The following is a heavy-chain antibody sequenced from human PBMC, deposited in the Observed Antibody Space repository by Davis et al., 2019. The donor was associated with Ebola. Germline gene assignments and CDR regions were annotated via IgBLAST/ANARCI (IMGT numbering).Heavy chain of an antibody. D-gene: IGHD2-2*01. CDR2: ISSSSNYI. CDR1: GFPFTTYT. J-gene: IGHJ4*02. Sequence: GESLKISCAASGFPFTTYTLNWVRQAPGKGLEWVSTISSSSNYIYYAESVKGRFTISRDNSKNTLYLQMNSLRAEDTAVYYCAREGKYRDESRTFDYWGQGTLVTVSS. CDR3: AREGKYRDESRTFDY. V-gene: IGHV3-21*01.